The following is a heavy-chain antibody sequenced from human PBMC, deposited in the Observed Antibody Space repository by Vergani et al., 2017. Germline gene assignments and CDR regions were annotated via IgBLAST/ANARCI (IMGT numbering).Heavy chain of an antibody. D-gene: IGHD2-15*01. CDR3: ARLSDDTTPYLQGGYDC. J-gene: IGHJ4*02. V-gene: IGHV3-23*01. Sequence: EVQLLQSGGGVIQPGGSVRLSCAASGFTFSACPMTWVRQAPGKGLEWVSAISARYPSTYYADSVKGRFTISRDNSKNMLYLQMNSLRAEDTAVYCCARLSDDTTPYLQGGYDCWGQGTLVSVSS. CDR1: GFTFSACP. CDR2: ISARYPST.